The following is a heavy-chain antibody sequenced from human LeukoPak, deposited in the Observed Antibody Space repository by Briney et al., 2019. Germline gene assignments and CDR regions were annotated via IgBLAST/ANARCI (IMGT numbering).Heavy chain of an antibody. CDR1: GGSISSGSYN. V-gene: IGHV4-61*02. Sequence: SQTLSLTCTVSGGSISSGSYNWRWNRQRDGKGLEWIVRVYTSRGNNKNPNISVRITVAVDASKNHFSLKLSSVTAADTAIYYCAREHRVFVGDGYYYGCWGQGTLVTVST. CDR2: VYTSRGN. D-gene: IGHD3-22*01. CDR3: AREHRVFVGDGYYYGC. J-gene: IGHJ4*02.